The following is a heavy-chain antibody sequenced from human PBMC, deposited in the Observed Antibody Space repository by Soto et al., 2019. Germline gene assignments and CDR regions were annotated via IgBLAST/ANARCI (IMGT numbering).Heavy chain of an antibody. D-gene: IGHD3-10*01. CDR1: GGSISSGGYY. J-gene: IGHJ3*02. CDR3: ARGDYGSGSYPAVGFDI. Sequence: SETLSLTCTVSGGSISSGGYYWSWIRQHPGKGLEWIGYIYYSGSTYYNPSLKSRVTISVDTSKDQFSLKLSSVTAADTAVYYCARGDYGSGSYPAVGFDIWGQGTMVTVSS. CDR2: IYYSGST. V-gene: IGHV4-31*03.